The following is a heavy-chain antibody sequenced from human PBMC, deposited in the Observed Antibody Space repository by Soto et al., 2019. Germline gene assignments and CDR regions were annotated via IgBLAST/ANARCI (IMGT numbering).Heavy chain of an antibody. CDR1: GYTFASYA. V-gene: IGHV1-18*01. CDR2: ISAYNGNT. CDR3: ASHPPPPDY. Sequence: GASVKVSCKASGYTFASYAISWMRQAPGQGLEWMGWISAYNGNTNYAQKLQGRVTMTTDTSTSTAYMELRSLRSDDTAVYYCASHPPPPDYWGQGTLVTVSS. J-gene: IGHJ4*02.